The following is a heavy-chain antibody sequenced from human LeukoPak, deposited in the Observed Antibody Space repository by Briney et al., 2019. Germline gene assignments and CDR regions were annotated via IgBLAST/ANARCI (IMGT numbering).Heavy chain of an antibody. D-gene: IGHD6-13*01. CDR2: IYYSGST. CDR1: GGSISSSSYY. J-gene: IGHJ1*01. CDR3: LALEQQLVRKIYFQH. V-gene: IGHV4-39*01. Sequence: SSETLSLTCTVSGGSISSSSYYWGWIRQPPGKGLEWIGSIYYSGSTYYNPSLKSRVTISVDTSKNQFSLKLSSVTAADTAVYYCLALEQQLVRKIYFQHWGQGTLVTVSS.